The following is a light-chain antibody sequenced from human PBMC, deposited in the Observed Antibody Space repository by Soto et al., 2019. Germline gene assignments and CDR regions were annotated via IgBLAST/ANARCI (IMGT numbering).Light chain of an antibody. CDR2: KAS. CDR3: QQCNNYSRT. Sequence: DIQMTQSPSTVSASVGDRVAITCRASDNIDTWVAWYQQKPGEAPKLLIYKASMLENGDPSRFDGIGSGTEFTLSSASLQPDDSATYSGQQCNNYSRTFGQGTKVEIK. V-gene: IGKV1-5*03. J-gene: IGKJ1*01. CDR1: DNIDTW.